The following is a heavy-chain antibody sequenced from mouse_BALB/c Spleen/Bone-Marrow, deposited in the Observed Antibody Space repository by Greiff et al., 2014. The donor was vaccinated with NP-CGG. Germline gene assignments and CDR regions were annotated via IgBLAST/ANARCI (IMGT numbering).Heavy chain of an antibody. Sequence: QVQLQQSGAELVKPGASVKLSCKASGYTFTSYYMFWVRQRPGQGLEWIGELNPSNVDTNFNEKFKSKATLTVDKSSNSAYMQLSSLTSEDSAVYYCSRGYYGSTYYYAMDDWGQGTSVTGSA. V-gene: IGHV1S81*02. D-gene: IGHD1-1*01. CDR2: LNPSNVDT. CDR3: SRGYYGSTYYYAMDD. CDR1: GYTFTSYY. J-gene: IGHJ4*01.